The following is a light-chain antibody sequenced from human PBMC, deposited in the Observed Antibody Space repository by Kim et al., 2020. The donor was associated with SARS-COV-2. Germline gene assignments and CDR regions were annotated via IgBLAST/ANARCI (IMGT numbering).Light chain of an antibody. CDR2: YTN. CDR1: SSNIGSNS. V-gene: IGLV1-44*01. CDR3: AAWDDSLSGPV. J-gene: IGLJ2*01. Sequence: ELTQPPSASGTPGQRGTISCSGSSSNIGSNSVDWYQQVPGTAPKLLIYYTNQRPSGVPDRFSGSKSGTSASLAISGLQSDDGADYYCAAWDDSLSGPVFGGGTQLTVL.